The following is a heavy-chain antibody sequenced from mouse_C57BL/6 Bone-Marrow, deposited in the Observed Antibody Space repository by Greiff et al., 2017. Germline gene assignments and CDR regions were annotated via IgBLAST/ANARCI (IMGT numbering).Heavy chain of an antibody. Sequence: QVQLQQSGAELARPGASVKLSCKASGYTFTSYGISWVKQRTGQGLEWIGEIYPRSGNTYYNEKFKGKATLTADKSSSTAYMELRSLTSEDSAVYFYARRNLGAWFAYWGQGTLVTVSA. CDR1: GYTFTSYG. J-gene: IGHJ3*01. V-gene: IGHV1-81*01. CDR2: IYPRSGNT. D-gene: IGHD4-1*01. CDR3: ARRNLGAWFAY.